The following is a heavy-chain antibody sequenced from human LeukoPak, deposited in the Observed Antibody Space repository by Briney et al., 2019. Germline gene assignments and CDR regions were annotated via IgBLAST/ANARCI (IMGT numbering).Heavy chain of an antibody. Sequence: RTGGSLRLSCEVSGFTFSSSRMNWVRQAPGKGLEWVSYISSRGTTKHYADSLKGRFTISRDNAKNSLYLQMNNLRAEDTAVYYCARGPATRVYYFDYWGQGTLVTVSS. CDR3: ARGPATRVYYFDY. CDR1: GFTFSSSR. CDR2: ISSRGTTK. D-gene: IGHD1-26*01. J-gene: IGHJ4*02. V-gene: IGHV3-48*04.